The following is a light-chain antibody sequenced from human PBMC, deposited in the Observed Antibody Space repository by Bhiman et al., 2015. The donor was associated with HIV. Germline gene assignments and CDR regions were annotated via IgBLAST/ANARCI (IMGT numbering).Light chain of an antibody. CDR3: SSYTSSSTYV. CDR2: DVS. J-gene: IGLJ1*01. Sequence: QSALTQPASVSGSPGQSITISCTGTSSDVGGYNYVSWFQQHPGKVPKLIIYDVSNRPSGVSNRFSASKSGNTASLTISGLQTEDEADYYCSSYTSSSTYVFGSGTKVTVL. V-gene: IGLV2-14*03. CDR1: SSDVGGYNY.